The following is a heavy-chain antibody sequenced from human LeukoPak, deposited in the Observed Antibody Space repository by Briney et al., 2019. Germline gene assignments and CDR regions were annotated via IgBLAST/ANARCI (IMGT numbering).Heavy chain of an antibody. V-gene: IGHV1-18*01. Sequence: ASVKVSCKASGHTFTSYGISWVRQAPGQGLEWMGWISAYNGNTNYAQKLQGRVTMTTDTSTSTAYMELRSLRSDDTAVYYCAREGYYDSSGYLRAFDIWGQGTMVTVSS. D-gene: IGHD3-22*01. CDR3: AREGYYDSSGYLRAFDI. CDR2: ISAYNGNT. J-gene: IGHJ3*02. CDR1: GHTFTSYG.